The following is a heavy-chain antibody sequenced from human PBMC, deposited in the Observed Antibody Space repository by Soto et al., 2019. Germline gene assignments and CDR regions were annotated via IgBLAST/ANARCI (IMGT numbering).Heavy chain of an antibody. CDR2: IYYSGST. D-gene: IGHD3-3*01. Sequence: PSETLSLTCTVSGGSISSSSYYWGWIRQPPGKGLEWIGSIYYSGSTYYNPSLKSRVTISVDTSKNQFSLKLSSVTAADTAVYYCARRPLSDYDFWSGYRDSDYYYCYYMDVWGKGTTVTVSS. J-gene: IGHJ6*03. V-gene: IGHV4-39*01. CDR3: ARRPLSDYDFWSGYRDSDYYYCYYMDV. CDR1: GGSISSSSYY.